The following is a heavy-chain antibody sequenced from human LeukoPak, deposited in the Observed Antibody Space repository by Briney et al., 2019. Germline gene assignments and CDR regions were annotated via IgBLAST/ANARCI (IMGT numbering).Heavy chain of an antibody. V-gene: IGHV3-7*01. Sequence: GGSLRLSCAVSGLTFSSSWMDWVRQAPGKGLEWVASINPDGNKKYSADSVKGRFTISRDNAENSLYLQMNGLRVEDTAFYYCARDLAYSRLDYWGQGMLVTVSS. CDR1: GLTFSSSW. CDR2: INPDGNKK. D-gene: IGHD5-18*01. J-gene: IGHJ4*02. CDR3: ARDLAYSRLDY.